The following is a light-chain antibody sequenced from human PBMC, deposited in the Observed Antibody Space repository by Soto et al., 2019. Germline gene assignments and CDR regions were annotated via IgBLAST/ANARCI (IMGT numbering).Light chain of an antibody. CDR2: DAS. J-gene: IGKJ4*01. CDR3: QQRVNWPPT. Sequence: VLTQSPARLSLSPGERATLSCRAGQSVSDYLASYQQKPGQPPRLLFFDASNRATGVPDRFSAGGSGTDFTLIISSLEPKDFAVYYCQQRVNWPPTFGGGTKVEI. V-gene: IGKV3-11*01. CDR1: QSVSDY.